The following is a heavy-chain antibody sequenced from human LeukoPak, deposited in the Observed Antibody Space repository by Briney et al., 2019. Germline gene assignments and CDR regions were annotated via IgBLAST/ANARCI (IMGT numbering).Heavy chain of an antibody. CDR1: GFTFSSYG. J-gene: IGHJ4*02. V-gene: IGHV3-33*01. Sequence: GGSLRLSCATSGFTFSSYGIHWVRQAPGRGLEWVAVIWYNGSKKHYADSVKGRFTISRDNSKNTLYLQMNSLRAEDTAVYYCARDWNHYFDCWGQGTLVTVS. CDR2: IWYNGSKK. CDR3: ARDWNHYFDC. D-gene: IGHD1-1*01.